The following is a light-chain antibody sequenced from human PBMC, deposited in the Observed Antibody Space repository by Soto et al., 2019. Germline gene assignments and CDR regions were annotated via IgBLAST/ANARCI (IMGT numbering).Light chain of an antibody. Sequence: GARVTITCRASQSISGSLAWYQQKPGKAPKLLIYEASNLKSGLPSRFSGSGSGTEYPLTISSLRPDDSASYYCQQYNGYWTFGQGTRVEIK. J-gene: IGKJ1*01. V-gene: IGKV1-5*03. CDR3: QQYNGYWT. CDR2: EAS. CDR1: QSISGS.